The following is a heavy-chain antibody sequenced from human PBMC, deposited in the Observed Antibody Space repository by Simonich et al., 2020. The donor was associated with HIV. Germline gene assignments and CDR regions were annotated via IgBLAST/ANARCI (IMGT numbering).Heavy chain of an antibody. Sequence: QVQLQESGPGLVKPSETLSLTCAVSGGSFRGSYWGWIRQPPGKGLEWIGENNHSGSTDYNPSLKSRVTISVDTSKNQFTLKLSSVTAADTAVYYCARRTGYDLDYWGQGTLVTVSS. J-gene: IGHJ4*02. CDR1: GGSFRGSY. V-gene: IGHV4-34*01. CDR2: NNHSGST. CDR3: ARRTGYDLDY. D-gene: IGHD5-12*01.